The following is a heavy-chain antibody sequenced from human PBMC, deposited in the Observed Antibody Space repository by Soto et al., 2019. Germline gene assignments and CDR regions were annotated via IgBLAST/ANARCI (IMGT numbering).Heavy chain of an antibody. CDR1: GFTFSTYW. CDR3: ARDWRRGGPDY. V-gene: IGHV3-74*01. CDR2: INSDGSST. J-gene: IGHJ4*02. Sequence: GSLRLSCAASGFTFSTYWMHWVRQAPGKGLVWVSRINSDGSSTTYADSVKGRFTISRDNAKNTLYLQMNSLRAEDTAVYYCARDWRRGGPDYWGQGTLVTVSS. D-gene: IGHD3-3*01.